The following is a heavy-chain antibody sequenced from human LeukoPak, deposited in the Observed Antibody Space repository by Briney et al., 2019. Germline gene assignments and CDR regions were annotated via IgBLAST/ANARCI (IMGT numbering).Heavy chain of an antibody. J-gene: IGHJ4*02. CDR2: VFDSGST. Sequence: SETLSLTCTVSSDSISSYYWSWIRQPPGEGPEWSGYVFDSGSTSYNLSLKSRVTISIDTSKNQFSLKLTSVTAADTAVYYCARDHSSSWDDVGYIDYWGQGSLVTVSS. V-gene: IGHV4-59*01. D-gene: IGHD6-13*01. CDR1: SDSISSYY. CDR3: ARDHSSSWDDVGYIDY.